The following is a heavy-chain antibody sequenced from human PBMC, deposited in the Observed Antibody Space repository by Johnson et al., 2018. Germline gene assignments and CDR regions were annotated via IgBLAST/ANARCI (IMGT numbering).Heavy chain of an antibody. Sequence: VQSGGSLRLSCVASGFTFSSHAMTWVRQAPGKGLEWVSSITGTGGSTYYVDSVKGRFTISRDNSKNTLFLQMSSLRVEDTAPDYCAKDERENGRWYFFDLWGRGTLVTVSS. CDR1: GFTFSSHA. CDR3: AKDERENGRWYFFDL. V-gene: IGHV3-23*01. CDR2: ITGTGGST. D-gene: IGHD6-13*01. J-gene: IGHJ2*01.